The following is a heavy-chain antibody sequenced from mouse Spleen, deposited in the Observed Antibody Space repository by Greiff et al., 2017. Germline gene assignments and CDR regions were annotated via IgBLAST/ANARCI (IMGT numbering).Heavy chain of an antibody. V-gene: IGHV1-85*01. CDR3: ARNYYGSSYWYFDV. J-gene: IGHJ1*01. Sequence: VQLQQSGPELVKPGASVKLSCKASGYTFTSYINWVKQRPGQGLEWIGWIYPRDGSTKYNEKFKGKATLTVDTSSSTAYMELHSLTSEDSAVYFCARNYYGSSYWYFDVWGAGTTVTVSS. CDR1: GYTFTSY. CDR2: IYPRDGST. D-gene: IGHD1-1*01.